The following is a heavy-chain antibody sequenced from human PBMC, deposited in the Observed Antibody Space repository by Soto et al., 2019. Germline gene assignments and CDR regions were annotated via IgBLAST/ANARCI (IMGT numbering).Heavy chain of an antibody. J-gene: IGHJ4*02. D-gene: IGHD6-13*01. V-gene: IGHV1-2*04. Sequence: ASVKVSCKASGYTFTGYYMHWVRQAPGQGLEWMGWINPNSGGTNYAQKFQGWVTMTRDTSISTAYMELSRLRSDDTAVYYCARDRGIAAAGTNYYFDYWGQGTLVTVSS. CDR3: ARDRGIAAAGTNYYFDY. CDR1: GYTFTGYY. CDR2: INPNSGGT.